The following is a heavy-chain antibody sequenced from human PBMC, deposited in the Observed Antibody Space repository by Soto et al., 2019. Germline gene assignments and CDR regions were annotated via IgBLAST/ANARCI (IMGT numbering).Heavy chain of an antibody. D-gene: IGHD5-18*01. CDR3: ARHRYSYGYLDP. CDR1: GGSISSSSYY. V-gene: IGHV4-39*01. CDR2: IYYSGST. Sequence: SETLSLTCTVSGGSISSSSYYWGWIRQPPGKGLEWIGSIYYSGSTYYNPSLKSRVTISVDTSKNQFSLKLSSVTAADTAVYYCARHRYSYGYLDPWGQGTLVTVSS. J-gene: IGHJ5*02.